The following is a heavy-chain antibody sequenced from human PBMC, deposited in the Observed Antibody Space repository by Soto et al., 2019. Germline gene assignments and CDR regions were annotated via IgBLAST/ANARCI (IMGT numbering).Heavy chain of an antibody. D-gene: IGHD2-2*01. CDR1: GGTFGSYA. V-gene: IGHV1-69*01. J-gene: IGHJ6*02. CDR3: ARSQGSSTSLEIYYYYYYGMDV. Sequence: QVQLVQSGAEVKKPGSSVKVSCKGSGGTFGSYAISWVRQAPGQGLEWMGGIIPIPGTANYAQKFQGRVTIAADESTSTAYKELSSLRSEDTAVYYCARSQGSSTSLEIYYYYYYGMDVWGQGTTVTVSS. CDR2: IIPIPGTA.